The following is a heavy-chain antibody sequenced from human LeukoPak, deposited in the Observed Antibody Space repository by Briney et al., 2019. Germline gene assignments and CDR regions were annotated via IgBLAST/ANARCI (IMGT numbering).Heavy chain of an antibody. CDR2: ISSSSSTI. J-gene: IGHJ4*02. CDR3: ARDILVATIYGGGFDY. D-gene: IGHD5-12*01. Sequence: GGSLRLSCAASGFTFSSYSMNWVRQAPGKGLEWVSYISSSSSTIYYADSVKGRFTISRDNAKNPLYLQMNSLRAEDTAVYYCARDILVATIYGGGFDYWGQGTLVTVSS. V-gene: IGHV3-48*01. CDR1: GFTFSSYS.